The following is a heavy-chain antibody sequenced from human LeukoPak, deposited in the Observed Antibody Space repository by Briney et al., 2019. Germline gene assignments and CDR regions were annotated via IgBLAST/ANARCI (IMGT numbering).Heavy chain of an antibody. V-gene: IGHV3-23*01. CDR1: GFTFSSYA. D-gene: IGHD3-22*01. J-gene: IGHJ4*02. Sequence: QPGGSLRLSCAASGFTFSSYAMSWVRQAPGKGLEWVSAISGSGGSTYYADSVKGRFTISRDNSKNTLYLQMDSLRAEDTAVYYCAKKPYYYDSSGYYLDYWGQGTLVTVSS. CDR3: AKKPYYYDSSGYYLDY. CDR2: ISGSGGST.